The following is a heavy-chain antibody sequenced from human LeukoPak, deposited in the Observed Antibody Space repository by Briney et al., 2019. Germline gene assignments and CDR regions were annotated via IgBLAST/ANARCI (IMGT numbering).Heavy chain of an antibody. J-gene: IGHJ6*02. CDR1: GGSISSSSYY. CDR3: ARARITMVRGVIITCYGMDV. V-gene: IGHV4-39*07. Sequence: SETLSLTCTVSGGSISSSSYYWGWIRQPPGKGLEWIGSIYYSGSTYYNPSLKSRVTISVDTSKNQFSLKLSSVTAADTAVYYCARARITMVRGVIITCYGMDVWGQGTTVTVSS. D-gene: IGHD3-10*01. CDR2: IYYSGST.